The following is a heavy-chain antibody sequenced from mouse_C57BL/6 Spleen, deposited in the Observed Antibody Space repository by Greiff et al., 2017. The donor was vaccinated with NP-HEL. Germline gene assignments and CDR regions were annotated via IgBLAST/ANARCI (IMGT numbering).Heavy chain of an antibody. Sequence: EVQLQQSGPELVKPGASVKISCKASGYTFTDYYMNWVKQSHGKSLEWIGDINPNNGGTSYNQKFKGKATLTVDKSSSTAYMELLSLTSEDSAVYYCSRGGDYDRGGYYVDYWGQGTSVTVSS. CDR1: GYTFTDYY. J-gene: IGHJ4*01. CDR3: SRGGDYDRGGYYVDY. V-gene: IGHV1-26*01. CDR2: INPNNGGT. D-gene: IGHD2-3*01.